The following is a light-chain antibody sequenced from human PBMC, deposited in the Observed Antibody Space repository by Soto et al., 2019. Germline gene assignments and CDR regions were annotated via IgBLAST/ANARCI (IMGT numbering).Light chain of an antibody. CDR2: ASS. J-gene: IGKJ4*01. Sequence: EIVLTQSPGTLSLSPGERATLSCRASQSVSSNYLAWYQQKPGQAPRLLIYASSNRATGIPDRFSGSASGTDFTLTISRLEPEDFALYYCQQYATSPLTFGGGTKVDIK. CDR3: QQYATSPLT. CDR1: QSVSSNY. V-gene: IGKV3-20*01.